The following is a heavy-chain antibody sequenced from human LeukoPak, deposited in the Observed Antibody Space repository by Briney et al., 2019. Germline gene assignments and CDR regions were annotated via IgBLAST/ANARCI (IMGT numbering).Heavy chain of an antibody. Sequence: PSETLSLTCTVSGDSISRFYWSWIRQPPGKGLESIGYVYYCGSPTYGPSLNSRVTISVDTSKNQFSLKMTSVTAADTAVYYCARAPNWDRPFDSWGQGTLVTVSS. D-gene: IGHD7-27*01. CDR3: ARAPNWDRPFDS. J-gene: IGHJ4*02. CDR2: VYYCGSP. CDR1: GDSISRFY. V-gene: IGHV4-59*01.